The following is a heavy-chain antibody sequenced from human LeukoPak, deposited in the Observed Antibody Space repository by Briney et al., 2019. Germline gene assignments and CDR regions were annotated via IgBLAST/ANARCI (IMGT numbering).Heavy chain of an antibody. J-gene: IGHJ4*02. CDR1: GGSISSSSYY. V-gene: IGHV4-39*01. CDR2: IYYSGST. Sequence: SETLSLTCTVSGGSISSSSYYWGWLRQPPGKGLEWIGSIYYSGSTYYNPSLKSRVTISVDTSKNQFSLKLSSVTAADTAVYYCASYSSGWTWFDYWGQGTLVTVSS. CDR3: ASYSSGWTWFDY. D-gene: IGHD6-19*01.